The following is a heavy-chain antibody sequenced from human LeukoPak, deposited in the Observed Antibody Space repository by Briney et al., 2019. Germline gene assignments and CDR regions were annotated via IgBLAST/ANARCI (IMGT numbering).Heavy chain of an antibody. V-gene: IGHV5-51*01. CDR2: IYPGDSDT. CDR3: ARWGRDGYKAPDY. D-gene: IGHD5-24*01. Sequence: GESLKISCQGSGYSFTRYWIGRVRPMPGKGLEWMGIIYPGDSDTRYSPSFQGQVTISADKSISTAYLQWSSLKASDTAMYYCARWGRDGYKAPDYWGQGTLVTVSS. J-gene: IGHJ4*02. CDR1: GYSFTRYW.